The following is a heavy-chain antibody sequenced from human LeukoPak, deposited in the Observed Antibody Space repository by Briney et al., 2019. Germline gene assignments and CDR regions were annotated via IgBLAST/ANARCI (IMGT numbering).Heavy chain of an antibody. Sequence: GASVKVSCKASGYTFTGYYMHWVRQAPGQRLEWMGWINPNSGGTNYAQKFQGRVTMTRDTSISTAYMELSRLRSDDTAVYYCARESHDYDILTGYFGVAGWFDPWGQGTLVTVSS. CDR2: INPNSGGT. CDR1: GYTFTGYY. CDR3: ARESHDYDILTGYFGVAGWFDP. J-gene: IGHJ5*02. D-gene: IGHD3-9*01. V-gene: IGHV1-2*02.